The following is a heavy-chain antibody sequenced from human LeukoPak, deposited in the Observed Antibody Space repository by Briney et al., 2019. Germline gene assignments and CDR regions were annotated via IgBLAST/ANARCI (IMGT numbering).Heavy chain of an antibody. CDR2: IYTSGST. CDR1: GGSISSYY. CDR3: ARDGDGSGSYRYNWNDGTWFDP. V-gene: IGHV4-4*07. J-gene: IGHJ5*02. Sequence: PSETLSLTCTVSGGSISSYYWSWIRQPAGKGLEWIGRIYTSGSTNYNPSLKSRVTMSVDTSKNQFSLKLSSVTAADTAVYYCARDGDGSGSYRYNWNDGTWFDPWGQGTLVTVSS. D-gene: IGHD1-20*01.